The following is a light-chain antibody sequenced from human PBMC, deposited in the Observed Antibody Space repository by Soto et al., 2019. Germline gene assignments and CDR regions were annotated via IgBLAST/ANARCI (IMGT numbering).Light chain of an antibody. J-gene: IGKJ5*01. Sequence: EVVLTQSPGTLSLSPGGRATLSCRASQSFRGLLAWYQQKPGQAPRLLVYGASSRATGISDRFSGSGSGTDFTLTISRLEPEDFAVYYCQHYVSPPITFGQGTRLE. CDR3: QHYVSPPIT. CDR2: GAS. CDR1: QSFRGL. V-gene: IGKV3-20*01.